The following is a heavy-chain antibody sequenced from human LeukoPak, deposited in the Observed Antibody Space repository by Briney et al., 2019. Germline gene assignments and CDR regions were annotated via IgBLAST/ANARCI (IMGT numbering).Heavy chain of an antibody. V-gene: IGHV4-39*01. CDR3: ASIDGDLYYGMDV. J-gene: IGHJ6*02. CDR2: IYYNGRT. D-gene: IGHD5-24*01. CDR1: GSSISSSNYH. Sequence: SETLSLTCTVSGSSISSSNYHWGWIRQPPGKGLEWIGSIYYNGRTSYNPPLKSRVTISIDTSKNQFSLKVNSVTAADTAVYYCASIDGDLYYGMDVWGQGTTITVSS.